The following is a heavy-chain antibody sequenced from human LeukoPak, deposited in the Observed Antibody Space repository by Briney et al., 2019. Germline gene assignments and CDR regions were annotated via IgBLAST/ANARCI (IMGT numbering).Heavy chain of an antibody. Sequence: ASVKLSRAASVYTVIINGRSWVRQAPGQGFEWMGWISAYTVSTNYAQKLQGRVTMPTDPSTSTAYMDLRMLRSDETAAYYCAFTVGATLVLNVGGQGTMVIVSS. CDR1: VYTVIING. V-gene: IGHV1-18*01. J-gene: IGHJ3*01. D-gene: IGHD1-26*01. CDR3: AFTVGATLVLNV. CDR2: ISAYTVST.